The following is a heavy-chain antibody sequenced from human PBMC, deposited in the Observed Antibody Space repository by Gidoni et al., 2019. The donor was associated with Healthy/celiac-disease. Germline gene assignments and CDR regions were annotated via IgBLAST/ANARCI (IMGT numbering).Heavy chain of an antibody. CDR2: FIPIFGTA. CDR1: GCTFSSYA. V-gene: IGHV1-69*01. CDR3: ARGDFWSGYKFDP. J-gene: IGHJ5*02. Sequence: VQLVQSGSGAKKPGPSVKVSCTASGCTFSSYAISWVRQAPGQGLEWMGGFIPIFGTANYAQKFQGRVTITADESTSTAYMELSSLRSEDAADYCGARGDFWSGYKFDPWGQGTLVTVSS. D-gene: IGHD3-3*01.